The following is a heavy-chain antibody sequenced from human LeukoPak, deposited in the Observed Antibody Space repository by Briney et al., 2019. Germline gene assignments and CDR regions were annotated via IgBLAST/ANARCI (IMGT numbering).Heavy chain of an antibody. CDR2: FTPILDTA. J-gene: IGHJ6*03. CDR3: AGIPVFGVVLHQEPV. Sequence: ASVKVSCKASGVTFSDYALNWVRQAPGRGLEWMGVFTPILDTANSTQKFQGRLTITADISTNTVYMELSSLRFDDTAVYFCAGIPVFGVVLHQEPVWGKGTTVTVSS. D-gene: IGHD3-3*01. CDR1: GVTFSDYA. V-gene: IGHV1-69*10.